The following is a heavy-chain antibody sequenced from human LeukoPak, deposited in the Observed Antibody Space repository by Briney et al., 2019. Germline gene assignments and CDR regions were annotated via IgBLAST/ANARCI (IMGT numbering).Heavy chain of an antibody. Sequence: SETLPLTCTVSGGSISSYYWSWIRQPPGKGLEWIGYIYYSGSTNYNPSLKSRVTISVDTSKNQFSLKLSSVTAADTAVYYCARGQPLRRIAAWFDPWGQGTLVTVSS. CDR2: IYYSGST. J-gene: IGHJ5*02. D-gene: IGHD2-15*01. CDR3: ARGQPLRRIAAWFDP. CDR1: GGSISSYY. V-gene: IGHV4-59*12.